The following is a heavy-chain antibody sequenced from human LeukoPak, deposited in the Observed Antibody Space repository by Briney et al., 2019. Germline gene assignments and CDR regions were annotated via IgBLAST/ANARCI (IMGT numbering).Heavy chain of an antibody. J-gene: IGHJ4*02. V-gene: IGHV3-66*01. CDR1: EFSVGSNY. Sequence: PGGSLRLSCAASEFSVGSNYMTWVRQAPGKVLEWVSLIYSGGSTYYADSVKGRFTISRDNSKNTLYLQMNSLRAEDTAVYYCARGPGGYHNTGGQGTLVTVSS. CDR3: ARGPGGYHNT. D-gene: IGHD5-12*01. CDR2: IYSGGST.